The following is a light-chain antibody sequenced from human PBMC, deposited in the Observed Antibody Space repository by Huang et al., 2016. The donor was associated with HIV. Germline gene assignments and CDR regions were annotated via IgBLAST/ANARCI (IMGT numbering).Light chain of an antibody. J-gene: IGKJ1*01. CDR2: WAS. CDR3: QQYDTSPWT. CDR1: QSVLYRSNNKNY. Sequence: DIVMTQSPDSLAVSLGERATINCKSSQSVLYRSNNKNYLAWYQQKPGQPPKLLIYWASTRESGGPDRVTGSGSGTDFSLTISSLQAEDVAVYYCQQYDTSPWTFGQGTKVEIK. V-gene: IGKV4-1*01.